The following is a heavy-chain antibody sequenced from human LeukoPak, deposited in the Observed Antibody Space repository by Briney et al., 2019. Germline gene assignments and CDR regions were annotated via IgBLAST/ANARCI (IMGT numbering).Heavy chain of an antibody. V-gene: IGHV5-51*01. CDR2: MYPGDSDT. J-gene: IGHJ5*02. Sequence: GESLKISCKGSGYSFTSYWIGWVRQMPGKGLEWMGMMYPGDSDTRYSPSFQGQVPISADNSISTAYLQWSSLKASDTAMYYCARLCEYCTVGVCDNWFDPWGQGTLVTVSS. D-gene: IGHD2-8*02. CDR3: ARLCEYCTVGVCDNWFDP. CDR1: GYSFTSYW.